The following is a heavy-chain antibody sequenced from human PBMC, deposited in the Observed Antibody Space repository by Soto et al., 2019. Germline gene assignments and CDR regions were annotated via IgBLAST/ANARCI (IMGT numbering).Heavy chain of an antibody. Sequence: GESLKISCKGSGYSFPSYWINWVRQMPGKGLKWMGRIDPSDSYTNYSPSFQGHVTISADKSISTAYLQWSSLKASDTAMYYCARSPRGRGSTYYFGLDVWGQGTTVTVSS. CDR1: GYSFPSYW. D-gene: IGHD1-26*01. J-gene: IGHJ6*01. V-gene: IGHV5-10-1*01. CDR3: ARSPRGRGSTYYFGLDV. CDR2: IDPSDSYT.